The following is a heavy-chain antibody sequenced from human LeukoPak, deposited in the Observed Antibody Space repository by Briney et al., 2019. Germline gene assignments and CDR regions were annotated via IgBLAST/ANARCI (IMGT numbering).Heavy chain of an antibody. CDR2: ISYDGSNK. CDR3: AKVDSGGYEYDY. D-gene: IGHD5-12*01. J-gene: IGHJ4*02. V-gene: IGHV3-30*18. Sequence: PGRALRLSRVASVFTFSSYGMHWVRQAPGRGVGWVAVISYDGSNKYYADSVKGRVTISRDNSKNTLYLQMNSLRAEDTAVHYCAKVDSGGYEYDYWGQGTLVTVSS. CDR1: VFTFSSYG.